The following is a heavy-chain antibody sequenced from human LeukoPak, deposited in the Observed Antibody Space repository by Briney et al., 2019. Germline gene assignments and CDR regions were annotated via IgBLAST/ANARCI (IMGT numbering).Heavy chain of an antibody. CDR1: GGTFSSYA. CDR3: AARSDYGDYVRFDY. D-gene: IGHD4-17*01. Sequence: SSVKVSCKASGGTFSSYAISWVRQAPGQGLEWMGGIIPIFGTANYAQKFQGRVTITADESTSTAYMELSSLRSEDTAVYYCAARSDYGDYVRFDYWGQGTLVTVSS. CDR2: IIPIFGTA. V-gene: IGHV1-69*01. J-gene: IGHJ4*02.